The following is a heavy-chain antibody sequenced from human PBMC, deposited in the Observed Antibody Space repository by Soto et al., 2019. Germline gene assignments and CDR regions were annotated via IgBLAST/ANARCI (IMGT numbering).Heavy chain of an antibody. CDR1: GLTFSSYG. Sequence: QVQLVESGGGVVQPGRSLRLSCAASGLTFSSYGMHWVRQAPGKGLEWVAVIWYDGSNKYYADSVKGRFTISRDNSKNTLYLQMNSLRAEDTAVYYCARDVLLWFGELLPGYYYYGMDVWGQGTTVTVSS. V-gene: IGHV3-33*01. J-gene: IGHJ6*02. D-gene: IGHD3-10*01. CDR2: IWYDGSNK. CDR3: ARDVLLWFGELLPGYYYYGMDV.